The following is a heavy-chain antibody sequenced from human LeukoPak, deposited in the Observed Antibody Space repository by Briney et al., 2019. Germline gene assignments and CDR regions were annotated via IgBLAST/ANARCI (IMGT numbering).Heavy chain of an antibody. CDR1: GFQFDNYD. Sequence: GGSLRLSCVSSGFQFDNYDMSWVRQAPGKGLEWVSAISRGGAGKYYTDSVKGRFVVSRDNSRNTLYLQMNSLRAEDTAVYYCARTNWNGGIDYYFDYWGQGTLVTVSS. D-gene: IGHD1-20*01. J-gene: IGHJ4*02. V-gene: IGHV3-23*01. CDR3: ARTNWNGGIDYYFDY. CDR2: ISRGGAGK.